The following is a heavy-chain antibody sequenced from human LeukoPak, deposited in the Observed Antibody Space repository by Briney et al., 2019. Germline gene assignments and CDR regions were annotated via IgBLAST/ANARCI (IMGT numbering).Heavy chain of an antibody. CDR2: IYYSGST. D-gene: IGHD3-22*01. V-gene: IGHV4-59*08. J-gene: IGHJ4*02. Sequence: SETLSLTCTVSGGSISTYYWSWIRQPPGKGLEWIGYIYYSGSTNYNPSLKSRVTISVDTSKNQFSLKLSSVTAADTAVYCCARHHRYYDSSGYHDYWGQGTLVTVSS. CDR1: GGSISTYY. CDR3: ARHHRYYDSSGYHDY.